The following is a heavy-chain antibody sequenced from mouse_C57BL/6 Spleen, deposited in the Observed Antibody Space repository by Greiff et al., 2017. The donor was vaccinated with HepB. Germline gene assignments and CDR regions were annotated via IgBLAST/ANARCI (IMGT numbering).Heavy chain of an antibody. CDR2: IYPGDGDT. Sequence: VKLQESGPELVKPGASVKISCKASGYAFSSSWMNWVKQRPGKGLEWIGRIYPGDGDTNYNGKFKGKATLTADKSSSTAYMQLSSLTSEDSAVYFCARGGMITTGFAYWGQGTLVTVSA. CDR3: ARGGMITTGFAY. CDR1: GYAFSSSW. D-gene: IGHD2-4*01. J-gene: IGHJ3*01. V-gene: IGHV1-82*01.